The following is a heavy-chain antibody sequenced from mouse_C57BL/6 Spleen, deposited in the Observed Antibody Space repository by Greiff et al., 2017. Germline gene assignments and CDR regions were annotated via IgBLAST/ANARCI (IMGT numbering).Heavy chain of an antibody. D-gene: IGHD2-4*01. Sequence: EVQLVESGGGLVQPKGSLKLSCAASGFSFNTYAMNWVRQAPGKGLEWVARIRSKSNNYATYYADSVKDRFTISRDDSESMLYLQMNNLKTEDTAMYYCVVIYYDYDAYFDVWGTGTTVTVSS. J-gene: IGHJ1*03. V-gene: IGHV10-1*01. CDR2: IRSKSNNYAT. CDR3: VVIYYDYDAYFDV. CDR1: GFSFNTYA.